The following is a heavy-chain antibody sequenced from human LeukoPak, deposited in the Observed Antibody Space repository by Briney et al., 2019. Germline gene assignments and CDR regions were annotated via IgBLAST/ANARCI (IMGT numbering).Heavy chain of an antibody. J-gene: IGHJ4*02. CDR3: TRTWPGNTCFNF. CDR2: IKSISYGGTI. D-gene: IGHD1-7*01. Sequence: GGSLRLSCATSGFNFNDAWMNWVRQAPGKGLEWLGRIKSISYGGTIDYAAPVKGRFTISRDDSKNTLYLQMDSLETEDTAIYYCTRTWPGNTCFNFWGQGTLVTVSS. V-gene: IGHV3-15*01. CDR1: GFNFNDAW.